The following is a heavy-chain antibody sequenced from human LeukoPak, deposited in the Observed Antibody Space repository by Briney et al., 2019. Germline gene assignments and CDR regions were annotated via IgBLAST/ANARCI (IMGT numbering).Heavy chain of an antibody. D-gene: IGHD3-10*01. CDR2: ISGSGGST. Sequence: HPGGSLRLSCAASGFTFSSYAMSWVRQAPGKGLEWVSAISGSGGSTYYADSMKGRFTISRDNSKNTLYLQMNSLRAEDTAVYYCARTMVRGVIIRQIDYWGQGTLVTVSS. CDR1: GFTFSSYA. J-gene: IGHJ4*02. CDR3: ARTMVRGVIIRQIDY. V-gene: IGHV3-23*01.